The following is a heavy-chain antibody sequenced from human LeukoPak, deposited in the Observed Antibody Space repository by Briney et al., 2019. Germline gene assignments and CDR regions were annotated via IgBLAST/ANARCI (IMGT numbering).Heavy chain of an antibody. J-gene: IGHJ6*03. Sequence: GASVKVSCKASGGTFSSYTTSWVRQAPGEGGERRGRIIPMLGIANYVQKFQGRGTITAEKFKSTDYMELSSLRSEDTAVYYCASGGNPYSYYYYYYMDVWGKGTTVTVSS. CDR3: ASGGNPYSYYYYYYMDV. CDR1: GGTFSSYT. CDR2: IIPMLGIA. V-gene: IGHV1-69*02. D-gene: IGHD2-15*01.